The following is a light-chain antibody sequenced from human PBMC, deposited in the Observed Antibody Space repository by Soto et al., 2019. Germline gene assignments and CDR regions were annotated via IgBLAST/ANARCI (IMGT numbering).Light chain of an antibody. J-gene: IGLJ2*01. CDR2: LNSDGSH. CDR3: QTRDTGVV. CDR1: SGHSNYA. Sequence: QLVLTQSPSASASLGASVKLTCTLSSGHSNYAIAWHQQQPDKGPLFLMKLNSDGSHTKGDGIPDRFSGSSSGAERYLTISSLQSDDEADYYCQTRDTGVVFGGGTKLTVL. V-gene: IGLV4-69*01.